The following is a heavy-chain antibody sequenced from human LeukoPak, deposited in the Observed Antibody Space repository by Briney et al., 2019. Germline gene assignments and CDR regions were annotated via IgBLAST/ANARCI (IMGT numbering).Heavy chain of an antibody. J-gene: IGHJ4*02. V-gene: IGHV3-15*01. CDR3: TSGGAHYDYVWGSYRVDY. Sequence: GGSLRLSCAASGFTFSNAWMSWVRPAPGKGLEWVGRIKSKTDGGTTDYAARVKGRFTISRDDSKNTLYLQMNSLKTEDTAVYYCTSGGAHYDYVWGSYRVDYWGQGTLVTVSS. CDR2: IKSKTDGGTT. CDR1: GFTFSNAW. D-gene: IGHD3-16*02.